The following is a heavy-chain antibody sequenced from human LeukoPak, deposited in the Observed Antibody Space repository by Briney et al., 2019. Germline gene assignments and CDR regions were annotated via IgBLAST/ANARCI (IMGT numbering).Heavy chain of an antibody. CDR3: AKDLSFGTDWPYFDS. CDR1: GFTLSSYG. D-gene: IGHD3/OR15-3a*01. J-gene: IGHJ4*02. Sequence: GGSLRLSCAASGFTLSSYGMHWVRQAPGKGLEWVAFISFGGSKKYYGDSVKGRFTISRDNSKNTLCLQMNSLRRDDTAVYYCAKDLSFGTDWPYFDSRGQGTLVTVSS. V-gene: IGHV3-30*18. CDR2: ISFGGSKK.